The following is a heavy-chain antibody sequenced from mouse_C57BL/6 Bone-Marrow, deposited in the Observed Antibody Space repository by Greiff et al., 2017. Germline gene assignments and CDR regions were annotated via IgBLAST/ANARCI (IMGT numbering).Heavy chain of an antibody. J-gene: IGHJ4*01. V-gene: IGHV2-9*01. CDR2: IWGGGST. CDR1: GFSFTSSG. D-gene: IGHD2-5*01. CDR3: AKRGAYYSNYAYAMDY. Sequence: VQLVESGPGLVAPSPSLSITCTVSGFSFTSSGVDWVRQPPGKGLEWLGVIWGGGSTNYNSARMSSMSIIKDNSKGQVFLKMNSLQTDDTAMYYWAKRGAYYSNYAYAMDYWGQGTSVTVSS.